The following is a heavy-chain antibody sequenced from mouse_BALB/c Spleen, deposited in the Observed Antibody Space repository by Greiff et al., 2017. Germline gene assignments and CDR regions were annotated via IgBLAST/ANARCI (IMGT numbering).Heavy chain of an antibody. CDR3: ARNPGRYYAMDY. J-gene: IGHJ4*01. Sequence: VKVEESGPGLVQPSQSLSITCTVSGFSLTSYGVHWVRQSPGKGLEWLGVIWSGGSTDYNAAFISRLSISKDNSKSQVFFKMNSLQADDTAIYYCARNPGRYYAMDYWGQGTSVTVSS. CDR1: GFSLTSYG. CDR2: IWSGGST. V-gene: IGHV2-4-1*01.